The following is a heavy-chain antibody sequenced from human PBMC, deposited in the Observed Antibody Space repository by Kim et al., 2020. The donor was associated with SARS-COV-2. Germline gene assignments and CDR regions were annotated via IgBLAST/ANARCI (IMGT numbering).Heavy chain of an antibody. CDR2: INTNTGNQ. J-gene: IGHJ5*02. CDR3: ARDLLCQYLNWFDP. CDR1: GYTFTLYP. Sequence: ASVKVSCKASGYTFTLYPLTVVGPAPGKGLEWMGWINTNTGNQTYAQGFTGRFVFFLDTSVSTAYLQISSLKAEDTAVYYCARDLLCQYLNWFDPWGQETLHTVSS. D-gene: IGHD4-4*01. V-gene: IGHV7-4-1*02.